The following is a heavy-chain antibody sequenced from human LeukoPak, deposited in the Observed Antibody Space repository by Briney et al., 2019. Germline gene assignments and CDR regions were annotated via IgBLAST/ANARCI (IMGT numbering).Heavy chain of an antibody. CDR1: GYTFTGYY. J-gene: IGHJ5*02. CDR3: ARVGYSSGWYVNWFDP. D-gene: IGHD6-19*01. V-gene: IGHV1-2*02. CDR2: INPNSGGT. Sequence: ASVKVSCKASGYTFTGYYMHWVRQAPGQGLEGMGWINPNSGGTNYAQKFQGRVTMTRDTSISTAYMELSRLRSDDTAVYYCARVGYSSGWYVNWFDPWGQGTLVTVSS.